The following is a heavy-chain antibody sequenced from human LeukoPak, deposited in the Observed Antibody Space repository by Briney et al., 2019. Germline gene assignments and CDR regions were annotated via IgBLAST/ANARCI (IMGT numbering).Heavy chain of an antibody. CDR1: GYTFTGYY. CDR2: INPNSGAT. J-gene: IGHJ5*02. V-gene: IGHV1-2*02. Sequence: ASVKVSCKASGYTFTGYYIHWVRQAPGQGLEWMGWINPNSGATNYAQKIQGRVTMTRYTSISTAYMELSRLRYDDTAVYYCARGLDLYPGYSYGQNWFDPWGQGTLVTVSS. D-gene: IGHD5-18*01. CDR3: ARGLDLYPGYSYGQNWFDP.